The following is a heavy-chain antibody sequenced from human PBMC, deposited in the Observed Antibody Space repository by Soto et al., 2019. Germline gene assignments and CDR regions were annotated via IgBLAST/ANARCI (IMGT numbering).Heavy chain of an antibody. D-gene: IGHD6-19*01. CDR3: ARDVAVAGFEYFQH. Sequence: ASVKVSCKASGGTFSSYAISWVRQAPGQGLEWMGGIIPIFGTANYAQKFQGRVTITADESTSTAYMELSSLRSEDTAVYYCARDVAVAGFEYFQHWGQGTLVTVSS. J-gene: IGHJ1*01. CDR1: GGTFSSYA. CDR2: IIPIFGTA. V-gene: IGHV1-69*13.